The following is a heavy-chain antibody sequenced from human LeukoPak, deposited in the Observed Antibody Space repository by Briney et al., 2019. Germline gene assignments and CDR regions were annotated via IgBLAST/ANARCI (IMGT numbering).Heavy chain of an antibody. CDR3: ARDTTINYYYGMDV. CDR2: IYYSGST. V-gene: IGHV4-39*07. D-gene: IGHD1-1*01. Sequence: SETLSLTCTVSGGSISNSSYYWGWIRQPPGKGLEWIGSIYYSGSTYYNPSLKSRVTISVDTSKNQFSLKLSSVTAADTAVYYCARDTTINYYYGMDVWGQGTTVTVSS. J-gene: IGHJ6*02. CDR1: GGSISNSSYY.